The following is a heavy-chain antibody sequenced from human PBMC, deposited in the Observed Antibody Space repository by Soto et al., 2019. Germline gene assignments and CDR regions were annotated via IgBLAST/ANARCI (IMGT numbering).Heavy chain of an antibody. CDR2: IYRSGVT. CDR3: AGMPYTSGLRFDP. Sequence: PSETLPLTCTVCGDSSSPSSHSWSWIPKPPGKALEWVGFIYRSGVTSYNASLKSRVSISLDTSNNQCSLKLRSVTDADTAVYYCAGMPYTSGLRFDPWGPGTLVTVSS. V-gene: IGHV4-30-2*01. J-gene: IGHJ5*02. D-gene: IGHD6-19*01. CDR1: GDSSSPSSHS.